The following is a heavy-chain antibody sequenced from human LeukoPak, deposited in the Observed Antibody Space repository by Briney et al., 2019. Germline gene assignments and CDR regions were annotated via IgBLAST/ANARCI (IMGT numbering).Heavy chain of an antibody. J-gene: IGHJ4*02. V-gene: IGHV3-30*02. CDR3: AKPHDRDYGDCLAEH. Sequence: GGSLRLSCTASGFTFSTYGMHWVRQVPGKGLDGVAFIHSGGIYDDGSYEYYADSVKGRFTISRDNSKNTLYLQMNSLRTEDTAVYYCAKPHDRDYGDCLAEHWGQGTLVTVSS. D-gene: IGHD4-17*01. CDR1: GFTFSTYG. CDR2: IHSGGIYDDGSYE.